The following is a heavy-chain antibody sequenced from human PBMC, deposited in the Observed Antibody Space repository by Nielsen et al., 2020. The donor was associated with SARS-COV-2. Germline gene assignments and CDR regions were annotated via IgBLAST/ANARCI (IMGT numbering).Heavy chain of an antibody. CDR2: ISYDGSNK. D-gene: IGHD5-18*01. Sequence: GESLKISCAASGFTFDDYAMHWVRQAPGKGLEWVAVISYDGSNKYYADSVKGRFTISRDNSKNTLYLQMNSLRAEDTAVYYCARELQVTAMEVFYYYYYMDVWGKGTTVTVSS. J-gene: IGHJ6*03. CDR1: GFTFDDYA. V-gene: IGHV3-30-3*01. CDR3: ARELQVTAMEVFYYYYYMDV.